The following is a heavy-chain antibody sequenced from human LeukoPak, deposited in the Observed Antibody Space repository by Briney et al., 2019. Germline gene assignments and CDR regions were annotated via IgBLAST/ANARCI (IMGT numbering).Heavy chain of an antibody. CDR3: ARSYCSSSCYAVGAFDI. Sequence: KPSETLSLTCTVSGGSISSSTLYWGWIRQPPGKGLEWMGSIHYSGSTYYNPSLKSRVTISVDMSKNQFSLKLSSVTAADTAVYYCARSYCSSSCYAVGAFDIWGQGTMVTVSS. CDR2: IHYSGST. CDR1: GGSISSSTLY. J-gene: IGHJ3*02. V-gene: IGHV4-39*01. D-gene: IGHD2-2*01.